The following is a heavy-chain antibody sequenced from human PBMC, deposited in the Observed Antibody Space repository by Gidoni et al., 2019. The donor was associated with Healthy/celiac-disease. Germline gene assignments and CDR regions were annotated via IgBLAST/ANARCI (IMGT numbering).Heavy chain of an antibody. CDR2: IYTSGST. V-gene: IGHV4-61*02. D-gene: IGHD6-19*01. Sequence: QVQLQESGPGLVKPSQTLSLTGTASGGPISSGSYYWSWIRQPAGKGLEWIGRIYTSGSTNYNPSLKSRVTISVDTSKNQFSLKLSSVTAADTAVYYCARDSRGWYVFIDYWGQGTLVTVSS. J-gene: IGHJ4*02. CDR1: GGPISSGSYY. CDR3: ARDSRGWYVFIDY.